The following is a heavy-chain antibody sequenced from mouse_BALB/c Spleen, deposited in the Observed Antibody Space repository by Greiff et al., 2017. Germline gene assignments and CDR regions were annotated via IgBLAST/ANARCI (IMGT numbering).Heavy chain of an antibody. V-gene: IGHV1S56*01. CDR1: GYTFTSYY. J-gene: IGHJ4*01. D-gene: IGHD1-1*01. CDR2: IYPGNVNT. Sequence: QVQLKQSGPELVKPGASVRISCKASGYTFTSYYIHWVKQRPGQGLEWIGWIYPGNVNTKYNEKFKGKATLTADKSSSTAYMQLSSLTSEDSAVYFCARRFITTVVEDAMDYWGQGTSVTVSS. CDR3: ARRFITTVVEDAMDY.